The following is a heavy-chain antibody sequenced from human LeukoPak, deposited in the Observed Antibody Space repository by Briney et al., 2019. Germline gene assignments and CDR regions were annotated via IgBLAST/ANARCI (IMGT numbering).Heavy chain of an antibody. V-gene: IGHV3-23*01. D-gene: IGHD6-19*01. CDR3: AKDPYSSGPYNWFDP. Sequence: GGSLRLSCAASGFTFSSSAMSWVRQAPGKGLEWVSTISGSDSSTHYADSVKGRFTISRDNSKNTLYLQMNSLRADDTAVYYCAKDPYSSGPYNWFDPWGQGTLVTVSS. CDR2: ISGSDSST. J-gene: IGHJ5*02. CDR1: GFTFSSSA.